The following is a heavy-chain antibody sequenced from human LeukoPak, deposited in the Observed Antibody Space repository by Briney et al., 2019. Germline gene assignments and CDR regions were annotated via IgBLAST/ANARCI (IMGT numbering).Heavy chain of an antibody. J-gene: IGHJ6*03. CDR2: MCYTGST. CDR3: ARVNYYDSRGAYYYMDV. CDR1: GGSINSCRYY. Sequence: SETLSLTCTVSGGSINSCRYYWGWIRQPPGKGLEWIGSMCYTGSTYYNPSLKSRVTISIDTSKSQFSLKLSSVTAADTAVYYCARVNYYDSRGAYYYMDVCGRGTTVTVSS. D-gene: IGHD3-22*01. V-gene: IGHV4-39*07.